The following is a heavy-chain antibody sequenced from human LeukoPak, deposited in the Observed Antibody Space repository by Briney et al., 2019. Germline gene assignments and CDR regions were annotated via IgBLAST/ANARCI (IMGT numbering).Heavy chain of an antibody. J-gene: IGHJ4*02. CDR2: IYYTGST. CDR1: GGSISSLY. V-gene: IGHV4-59*08. Sequence: KPSETLSLTCSVSGGSISSLYWSWIRQPPGKGLEWIGYIYYTGSTNYNPSLKSRVTMFVDMSKNQFSLRLSSATAADTAVYYCARHRAYSSSSPFDYWGQGTLVTVSS. D-gene: IGHD6-6*01. CDR3: ARHRAYSSSSPFDY.